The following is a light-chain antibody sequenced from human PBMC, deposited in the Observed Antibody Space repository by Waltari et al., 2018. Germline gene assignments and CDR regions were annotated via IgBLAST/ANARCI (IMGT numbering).Light chain of an antibody. Sequence: DIQMTQSPSTLSASVGDRVTITCRASQSITNWLAWYQQKPGKAPKLLIYRASNLESGVPSRFSGSGSGTDFTLTISRLDPEDFAVYYCLQSGISFPLSFGGGTKVEIK. CDR3: LQSGISFPLS. V-gene: IGKV1-5*03. J-gene: IGKJ4*01. CDR2: RAS. CDR1: QSITNW.